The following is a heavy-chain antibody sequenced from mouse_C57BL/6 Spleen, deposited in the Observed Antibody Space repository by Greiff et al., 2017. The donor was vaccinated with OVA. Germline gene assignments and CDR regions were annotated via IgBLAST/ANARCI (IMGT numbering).Heavy chain of an antibody. D-gene: IGHD1-1*01. CDR3: ARGGNFYGYFDY. CDR2: IDPSASYT. V-gene: IGHV1-50*01. CDR1: GYTFTSYW. J-gene: IGHJ2*01. Sequence: QVQLQQPGAELVKPGASVKLSCKASGYTFTSYWMQWVKQRPGQGLEWIGEIDPSASYTNYNQKFKGKATLTVDTSSSTAYMQLSSLTSEDSAVYYCARGGNFYGYFDYWGQGTTLTVSS.